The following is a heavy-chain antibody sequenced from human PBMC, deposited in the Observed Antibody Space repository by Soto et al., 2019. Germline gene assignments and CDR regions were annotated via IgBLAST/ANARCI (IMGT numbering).Heavy chain of an antibody. D-gene: IGHD3-22*01. CDR3: ARFYKGYYDSSGYLDY. Sequence: SVKVSCKASGGTFSSYAISWVRQAPGQGLEWMGGIIPIFGTANYAQKFQGRVTITADESTSTAYMELSSLRSEDTAVYYCARFYKGYYDSSGYLDYWGQGTLVTVPQ. CDR1: GGTFSSYA. J-gene: IGHJ4*02. CDR2: IIPIFGTA. V-gene: IGHV1-69*13.